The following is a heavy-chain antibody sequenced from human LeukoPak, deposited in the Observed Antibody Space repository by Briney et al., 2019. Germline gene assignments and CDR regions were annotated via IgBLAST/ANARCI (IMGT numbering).Heavy chain of an antibody. Sequence: PSETLSLTCAVSGGSLSSSNWWSWVRQPPGKGLEWIGEIYHSGSTNYNPSLKSRVTISVDKSKNQFSLKLSSVTAADTAVYYCARDPLEIAAAGTSDYWGQGTLVTVSS. CDR2: IYHSGST. J-gene: IGHJ4*02. CDR3: ARDPLEIAAAGTSDY. CDR1: GGSLSSSNW. D-gene: IGHD6-13*01. V-gene: IGHV4-4*02.